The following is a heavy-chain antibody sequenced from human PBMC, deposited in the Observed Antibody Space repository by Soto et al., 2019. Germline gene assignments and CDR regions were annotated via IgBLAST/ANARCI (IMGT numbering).Heavy chain of an antibody. CDR1: GYTFTSYG. D-gene: IGHD2-2*01. CDR2: ISAYNGNT. V-gene: IGHV1-18*01. J-gene: IGHJ4*02. CDR3: AASCYVCSDDY. Sequence: QVQLVQSGAEVKKPGASVKVSCKASGYTFTSYGISWVRQAPGQGLEWMGWISAYNGNTNYAQKLQGRVTMTTHTSTSTAYTELRSLRSDDTSLYYCAASCYVCSDDYWGQGTLVTVSS.